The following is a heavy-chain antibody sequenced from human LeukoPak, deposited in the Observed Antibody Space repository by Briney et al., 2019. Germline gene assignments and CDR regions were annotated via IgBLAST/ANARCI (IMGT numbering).Heavy chain of an antibody. CDR2: ISYDGSNK. D-gene: IGHD6-13*01. CDR3: AKDCISWRDYYYYYMDV. V-gene: IGHV3-30*18. J-gene: IGHJ6*03. CDR1: GFTFSSYG. Sequence: PGGSLRLSCAASGFTFSSYGMHWVRQAPGKGLEWVAVISYDGSNKYYADSVKGRFTISRDNSKNTLYLQMNSLRAEDTAVYYCAKDCISWRDYYYYYMDVWGKGTTVTVSS.